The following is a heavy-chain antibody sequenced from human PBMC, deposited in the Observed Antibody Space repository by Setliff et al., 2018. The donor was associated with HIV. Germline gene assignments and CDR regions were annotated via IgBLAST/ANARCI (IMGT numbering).Heavy chain of an antibody. D-gene: IGHD3-3*01. Sequence: SETLSLTCAVSGGSISSSNWWSWVRQPPGKGLEWIGEIFHSENTNYNPSLKSRVTISVDKSKNQFSLKVTSVTAADTAVYYCASGDNFRSGSYYWGQGTLVTVSS. CDR3: ASGDNFRSGSYY. J-gene: IGHJ4*02. CDR1: GGSISSSNW. CDR2: IFHSENT. V-gene: IGHV4-4*02.